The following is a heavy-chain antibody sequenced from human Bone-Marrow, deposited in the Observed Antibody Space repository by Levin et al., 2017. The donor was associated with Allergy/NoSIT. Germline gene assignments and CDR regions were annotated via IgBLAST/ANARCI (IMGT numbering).Heavy chain of an antibody. CDR1: GFALSNVRVG. Sequence: SGPTLVKPTEPLTLTCTVSGFALSNVRVGVSWIRHPPGKALEWLANILANDEKSYNSSLRSRLTISKDTSKSQVVLTLANVDPMDTGTYFCARTMTIFGVTGPYYFDSWGQGTLVTVSS. J-gene: IGHJ4*02. CDR2: ILANDEK. D-gene: IGHD3-3*01. CDR3: ARTMTIFGVTGPYYFDS. V-gene: IGHV2-26*01.